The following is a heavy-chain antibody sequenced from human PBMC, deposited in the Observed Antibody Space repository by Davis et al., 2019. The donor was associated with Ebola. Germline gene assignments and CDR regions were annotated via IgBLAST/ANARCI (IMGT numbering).Heavy chain of an antibody. Sequence: ASVKVSCKVSGYTLTEFSVHWLRQAPGKGLEWMGGFDRDDGETLYAQKFQGRVTITADESTSTAYMELSSLRSEDAAVYYCARGMRNYFDSNAYYWGGIDYWGQGTLVTVSS. CDR2: FDRDDGET. J-gene: IGHJ4*02. CDR1: GYTLTEFS. V-gene: IGHV1-24*01. D-gene: IGHD3-22*01. CDR3: ARGMRNYFDSNAYYWGGIDY.